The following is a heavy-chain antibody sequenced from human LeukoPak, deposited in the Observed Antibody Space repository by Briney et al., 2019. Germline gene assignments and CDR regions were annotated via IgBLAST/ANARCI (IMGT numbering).Heavy chain of an antibody. V-gene: IGHV3-73*01. J-gene: IGHJ3*02. Sequence: GGSLRLSCAASGFTFSGSAMPWVRQASGKGPEWVGRIRSKTNSYATAYAASVKGRFTISRDDSKNTAYLQMNSLKTEDTAVYYCTSLQLRLYNDAFDIWGQGTMVTVAS. CDR2: IRSKTNSYAT. D-gene: IGHD2-2*01. CDR3: TSLQLRLYNDAFDI. CDR1: GFTFSGSA.